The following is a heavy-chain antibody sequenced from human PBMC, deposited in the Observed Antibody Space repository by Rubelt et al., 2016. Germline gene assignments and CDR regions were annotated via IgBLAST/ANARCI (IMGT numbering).Heavy chain of an antibody. Sequence: ADSMKGRFTISRDNAKNSLYLQMNSLRAEDTAVYYCARENLSSSGWSEYYFDYRGQGTLVTVSS. V-gene: IGHV3-21*01. D-gene: IGHD6-19*01. J-gene: IGHJ4*02. CDR3: ARENLSSSGWSEYYFDY.